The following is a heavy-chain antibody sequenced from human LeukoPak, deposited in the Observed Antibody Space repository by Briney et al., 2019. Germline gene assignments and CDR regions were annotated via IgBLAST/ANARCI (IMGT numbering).Heavy chain of an antibody. J-gene: IGHJ4*02. Sequence: SQTFSLTCAISGDSVSSNSGAWNWIRQSPSRGLEWLGRTYYESKWYNDYAVSVKSRIIINPDTSKNQFSLQLNSVTPEDTAVYYCARDFYSSGWYFESYYFDYWGQGTLVTVSS. V-gene: IGHV6-1*01. CDR1: GDSVSSNSGA. CDR2: TYYESKWYN. CDR3: ARDFYSSGWYFESYYFDY. D-gene: IGHD6-19*01.